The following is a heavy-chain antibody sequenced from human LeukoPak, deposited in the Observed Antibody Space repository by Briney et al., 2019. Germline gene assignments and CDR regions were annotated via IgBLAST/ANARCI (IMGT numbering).Heavy chain of an antibody. CDR2: IYPRDSDT. CDR1: GYTFTHQL. CDR3: ARHSDVIGAI. J-gene: IGHJ4*02. Sequence: PGEPLKISCKASGYTFTHQLIGSVRPVSRGRLEWMGIIYPRDSDTIYSPSFQGHVTISADTSINTAYLEWSSLEASDTAIYYCARHSDVIGAIWGQGTLVTVSS. D-gene: IGHD3-10*01. V-gene: IGHV5-51*01.